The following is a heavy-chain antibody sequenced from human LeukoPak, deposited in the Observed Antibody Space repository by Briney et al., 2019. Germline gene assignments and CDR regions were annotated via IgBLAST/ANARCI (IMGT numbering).Heavy chain of an antibody. CDR1: GFTFSSYA. CDR3: ARGTYWSPLDFDY. Sequence: PGGSLRLSCAASGFTFSSYAMSWVRQAPGKGLEWVSSLSSSSSSFIYYADSVKGRFTISRDNAKNSVYLQMNSLRADDTAVYYCARGTYWSPLDFDYWGQGTLVIVSS. J-gene: IGHJ4*02. D-gene: IGHD1-1*01. CDR2: LSSSSSSFI. V-gene: IGHV3-21*01.